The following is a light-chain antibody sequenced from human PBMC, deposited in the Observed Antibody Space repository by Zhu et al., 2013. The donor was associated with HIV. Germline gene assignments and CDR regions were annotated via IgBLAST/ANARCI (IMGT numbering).Light chain of an antibody. J-gene: IGKJ3*01. CDR3: HHVNDNPA. V-gene: IGKV1-5*01. CDR1: QNIGSS. Sequence: DIQMTQSPSLLSASVGDRVTITCRASQNIGSSLAWYQQKPGRAPDLLIYDGSSLQTGVPSRFSGSGSGTEFTLTISSLQPDDFATYYCHHVNDNPAFGPGTKWISN. CDR2: DGS.